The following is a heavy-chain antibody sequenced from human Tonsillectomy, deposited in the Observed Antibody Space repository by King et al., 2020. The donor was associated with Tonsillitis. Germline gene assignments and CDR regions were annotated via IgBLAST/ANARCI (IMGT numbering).Heavy chain of an antibody. CDR3: ARIRGGDRRRDSSGYYPWFRFDP. Sequence: VQLQQWGAGLLKPSETLSLTCAVYGGSFSGYYWSWIRQPPGKGLEWIGEINHSGSTNYNPSLKSRVTISVDTSKNQFSLKLSSVTAADTAVYYCARIRGGDRRRDSSGYYPWFRFDPWGQGTLVTVSS. V-gene: IGHV4-34*01. CDR2: INHSGST. J-gene: IGHJ5*02. CDR1: GGSFSGYY. D-gene: IGHD3-22*01.